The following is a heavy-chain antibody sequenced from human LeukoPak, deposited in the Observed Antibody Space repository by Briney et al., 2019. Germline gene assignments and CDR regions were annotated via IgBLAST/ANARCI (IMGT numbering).Heavy chain of an antibody. D-gene: IGHD2-2*01. V-gene: IGHV5-51*01. CDR1: GYSFASYW. CDR2: IYPGDSDI. J-gene: IGHJ6*03. Sequence: GESLKISCKGSGYSFASYWIGWVRQMPGKGLEWMGIIYPGDSDIRYRPSLQGQVTISADKSINTAYLQWSSLKASDTAMYYCARLGCSSTSCYRPSNHMDVWGKGTTVTVSS. CDR3: ARLGCSSTSCYRPSNHMDV.